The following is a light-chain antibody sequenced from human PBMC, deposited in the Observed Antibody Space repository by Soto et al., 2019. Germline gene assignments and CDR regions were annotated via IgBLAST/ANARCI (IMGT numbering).Light chain of an antibody. CDR3: QESSSDSYT. CDR2: KAS. CDR1: QDVSQS. Sequence: DIQMTQSPSTRSASVGDRVTITCRASQDVSQSLAWYQHKPGKAPKLLIYKASSLESGVSSRFSGRGSGTQFTLTINYMQPDDFATYYCQESSSDSYTFGQGTRLEIK. V-gene: IGKV1-5*03. J-gene: IGKJ5*01.